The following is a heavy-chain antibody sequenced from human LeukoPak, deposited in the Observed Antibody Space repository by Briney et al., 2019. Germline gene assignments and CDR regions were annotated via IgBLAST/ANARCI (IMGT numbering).Heavy chain of an antibody. Sequence: SETLSLTCAVSGGSISSTNWWSWVRQPPGKGLEWIGEIYHSGSTNYNPSLKSRVTISVDKSKNQFSLKLSSVTAADTAVYYCARDSPPLNFYGSGSYYGSEYYFDYWGQGALVTVSS. J-gene: IGHJ4*02. CDR2: IYHSGST. V-gene: IGHV4-4*02. CDR1: GGSISSTNW. CDR3: ARDSPPLNFYGSGSYYGSEYYFDY. D-gene: IGHD3-10*01.